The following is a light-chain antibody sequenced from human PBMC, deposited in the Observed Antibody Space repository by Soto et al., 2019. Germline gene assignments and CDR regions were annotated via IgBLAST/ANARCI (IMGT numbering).Light chain of an antibody. J-gene: IGKJ4*01. CDR1: HDVSRN. Sequence: DIQMTQSPSSLSASVGDRVTIACQSSHDVSRNLNWLQQKPGEAPILLIYDASNLERGVPSRFSGSVSGTVFTLIISILQPEDVATYYCQQYSSMVSFGGGTAIEIK. CDR2: DAS. CDR3: QQYSSMVS. V-gene: IGKV1-33*01.